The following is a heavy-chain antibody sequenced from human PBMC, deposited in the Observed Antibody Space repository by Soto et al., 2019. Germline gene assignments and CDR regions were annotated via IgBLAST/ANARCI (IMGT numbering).Heavy chain of an antibody. J-gene: IGHJ4*02. V-gene: IGHV3-30*18. D-gene: IGHD3-10*01. CDR3: AKRGDIPPAGPHITMVRGVIPNPLDY. CDR1: GFTFSSYG. Sequence: PGGSLRLSCAASGFTFSSYGMHWVRQAPGKGLEWVAVISYDGSNKHYADSVKGRFTISRDNSKNTLYLQMNSLRAEDAAVYYCAKRGDIPPAGPHITMVRGVIPNPLDYWGQGTLVTVSS. CDR2: ISYDGSNK.